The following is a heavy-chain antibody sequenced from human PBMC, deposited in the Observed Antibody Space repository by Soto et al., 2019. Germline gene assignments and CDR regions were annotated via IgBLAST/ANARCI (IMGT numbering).Heavy chain of an antibody. CDR1: GFTFSSYA. J-gene: IGHJ4*02. Sequence: GGSLRLSCAASGFTFSSYAMHWVRQAPGKGLEWVAVISYDGSNKYYADSVKGRFTISRDNSKNTLYLQMNSLRAEDTAVYYCARDPLQLWSLGWTVVGGSFDYWGQGTLVTVSS. CDR3: ARDPLQLWSLGWTVVGGSFDY. D-gene: IGHD5-18*01. CDR2: ISYDGSNK. V-gene: IGHV3-30-3*01.